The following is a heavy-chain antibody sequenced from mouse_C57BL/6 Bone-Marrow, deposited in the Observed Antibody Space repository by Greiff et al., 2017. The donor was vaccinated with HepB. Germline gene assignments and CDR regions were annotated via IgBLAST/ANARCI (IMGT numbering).Heavy chain of an antibody. CDR3: TGYSFFYYLYAMDY. CDR2: IRLKSDNYAT. J-gene: IGHJ4*01. CDR1: GFTFSNYW. D-gene: IGHD1-1*02. Sequence: EVQLQESGGGLVQPGGSMKLSCVASGFTFSNYWMNWVRQSPEKGLEWVAQIRLKSDNYATHYAESVKGRFTISRDDSKSSVYLQMNNLRAEDTGIYYCTGYSFFYYLYAMDYWGQGTSVTVSS. V-gene: IGHV6-3*01.